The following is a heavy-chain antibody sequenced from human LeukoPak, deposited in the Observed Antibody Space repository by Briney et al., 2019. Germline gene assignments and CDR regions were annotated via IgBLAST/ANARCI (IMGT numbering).Heavy chain of an antibody. D-gene: IGHD3-16*01. CDR1: GYTFTSYD. J-gene: IGHJ4*02. CDR2: MNPNSGNT. CDR3: ARSLPPLFSGITDY. V-gene: IGHV1-8*03. Sequence: ASVKVSCKASGYTFTSYDINWVRQATGRGLEGMGWMNPNSGNTGYAQKFQGRVTITRNTSISTAYMELSSLRSEDTAVYYCARSLPPLFSGITDYWGQGTLVTVSS.